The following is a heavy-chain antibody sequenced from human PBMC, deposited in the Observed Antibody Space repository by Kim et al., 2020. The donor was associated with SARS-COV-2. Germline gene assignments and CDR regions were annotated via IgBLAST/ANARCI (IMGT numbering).Heavy chain of an antibody. CDR3: ARDRADTAMEGMWY. J-gene: IGHJ4*02. Sequence: AQKFQGRVSMTRDTSTSTVYMELSSLRSEDTAVYYCARDRADTAMEGMWYWGQGTLVTVSS. V-gene: IGHV1-46*01. D-gene: IGHD5-18*01.